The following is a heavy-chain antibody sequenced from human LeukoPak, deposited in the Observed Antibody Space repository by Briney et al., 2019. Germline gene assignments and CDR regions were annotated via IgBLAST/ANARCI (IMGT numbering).Heavy chain of an antibody. D-gene: IGHD4-17*01. CDR2: INHSGST. V-gene: IGHV4-34*01. CDR3: ARGDGDDYGDYFWYFDL. CDR1: GGSFSGYY. J-gene: IGHJ2*01. Sequence: SETLPLTCAVYGGSFSGYYWSWIRQPPGKGLEWIGEINHSGSTNYNPSLKSRVTISVDTSKNQFSLKLSSVTAADTAVYYCARGDGDDYGDYFWYFDLWGRGTLVTVSS.